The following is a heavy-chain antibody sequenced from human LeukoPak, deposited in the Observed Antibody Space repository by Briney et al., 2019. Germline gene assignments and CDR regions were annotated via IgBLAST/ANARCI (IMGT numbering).Heavy chain of an antibody. D-gene: IGHD4-17*01. V-gene: IGHV4-38-2*02. CDR1: GYSISSGYY. CDR3: ARGGYGDDGPYYYYMDV. Sequence: SETLSLTCTVSGYSISSGYYWSWIRQPPGKGLEWIGEINHSGSTNYNPSLKSRVTISVDTSKNQFSLKLSSVTAADTAVYYCARGGYGDDGPYYYYMDVWGKGTTVTVSS. J-gene: IGHJ6*03. CDR2: INHSGST.